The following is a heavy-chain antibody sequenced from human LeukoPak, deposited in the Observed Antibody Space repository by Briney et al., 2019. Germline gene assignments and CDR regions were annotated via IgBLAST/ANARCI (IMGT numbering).Heavy chain of an antibody. D-gene: IGHD5-18*01. CDR1: GDSISSGGYS. Sequence: PSQTLSLTCAVSGDSISSGGYSWSWIRQPPGKGLEWIGYIYNSGSTKYNPSLKSRVTISVDTSKNQFSLKLSSVTGADTAVYYCARGGLWLYYFDYWGQGTLVTVSS. CDR3: ARGGLWLYYFDY. CDR2: IYNSGST. V-gene: IGHV4-30-4*07. J-gene: IGHJ4*02.